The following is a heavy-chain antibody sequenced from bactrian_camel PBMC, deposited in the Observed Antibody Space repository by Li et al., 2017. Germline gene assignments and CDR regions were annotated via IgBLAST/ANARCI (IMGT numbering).Heavy chain of an antibody. CDR2: IAGAGNP. V-gene: IGHV3S55*01. CDR3: ASVIPPFRPDASMAVED. CDR1: GVTGTSRC. D-gene: IGHD4*01. Sequence: HVQLVESGGGSVQAGGSLRLSCAVSGVTGTSRCMAWFRQAPGKEREGVASIAGAGNPAYVDAVKGRFTISRDNAKNTLYLQMDNLKPEDTAVYKCASVIPPFRPDASMAVEDWGQGTQVTVS. J-gene: IGHJ4*01.